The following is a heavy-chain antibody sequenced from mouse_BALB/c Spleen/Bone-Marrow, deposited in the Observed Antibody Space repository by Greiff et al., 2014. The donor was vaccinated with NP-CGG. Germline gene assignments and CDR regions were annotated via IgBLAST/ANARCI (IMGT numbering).Heavy chain of an antibody. V-gene: IGHV1-9*01. CDR2: ILPGSGST. CDR1: GYTFSSYW. D-gene: IGHD1-1*01. J-gene: IGHJ2*01. Sequence: HVQLQQSGAELMKPGASVKISCKATGYTFSSYWIEWVKQRPGHGLEWIGEILPGSGSTIYNEKFKGKATFTADTSSNTAYMQLSSLTSEDDAVYYCAREDYYGSSYFDYWGQGTTLTVSS. CDR3: AREDYYGSSYFDY.